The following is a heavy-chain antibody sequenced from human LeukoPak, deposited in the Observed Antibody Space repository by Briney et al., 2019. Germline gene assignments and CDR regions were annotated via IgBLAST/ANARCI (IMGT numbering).Heavy chain of an antibody. D-gene: IGHD5-24*01. CDR1: GFTFSSYE. CDR3: ARVSPVEMATNYVFDY. V-gene: IGHV3-48*01. CDR2: ISSSSSTI. Sequence: GGSLRLSCAASGFTFSSYEMNWVRQAPGKGLEWVSYISSSSSTIYYADSVKGRFTISRDIAKNSLYLQMNGLRAEDTAVYYCARVSPVEMATNYVFDYWGQGTLVTVSS. J-gene: IGHJ4*02.